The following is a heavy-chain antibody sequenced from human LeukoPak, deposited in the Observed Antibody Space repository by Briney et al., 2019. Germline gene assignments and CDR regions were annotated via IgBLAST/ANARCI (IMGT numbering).Heavy chain of an antibody. D-gene: IGHD3-22*01. CDR3: ARALSPWLPPDY. Sequence: PSQTLSLTCTVSGGSISSGSYYWSWIRQPAGKGLEWIGYIYYSGSTNYNPSLKSRVTISVDTSKNQFSLKLSSVTAADTAVYYCARALSPWLPPDYWGQGTLVTVSS. V-gene: IGHV4-61*10. CDR1: GGSISSGSYY. J-gene: IGHJ4*02. CDR2: IYYSGST.